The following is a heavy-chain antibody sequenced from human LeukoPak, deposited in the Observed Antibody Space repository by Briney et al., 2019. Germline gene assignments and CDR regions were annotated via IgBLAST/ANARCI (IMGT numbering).Heavy chain of an antibody. CDR2: IKQDGSEK. CDR3: ARDCSLNIVATCADY. Sequence: GGSLRLSCAASGFTFSSYWMSWVRQAPGKGLEWVANIKQDGSEKYYVDSVKGRFTISRDNAKNSLYLQMNSLKAEDTAVYYCARDCSLNIVATCADYWGQGTLVTVSS. V-gene: IGHV3-7*01. D-gene: IGHD5-12*01. J-gene: IGHJ4*02. CDR1: GFTFSSYW.